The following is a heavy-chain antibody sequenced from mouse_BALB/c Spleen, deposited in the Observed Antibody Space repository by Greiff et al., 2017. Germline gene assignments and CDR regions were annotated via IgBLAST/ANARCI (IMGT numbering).Heavy chain of an antibody. V-gene: IGHV5-12-2*01. J-gene: IGHJ3*01. Sequence: EVQGVESGGGLVQPGGSLKLSCAASGFTFSSYTMSWVRQTPEKRLEWVAYISNGGGSTYYPDTVKGRFTISRDNAKNTLYLQMSSLKSEDTAMYYCARHDGRFAYWGQGTLVTVSA. CDR1: GFTFSSYT. CDR3: ARHDGRFAY. D-gene: IGHD2-3*01. CDR2: ISNGGGST.